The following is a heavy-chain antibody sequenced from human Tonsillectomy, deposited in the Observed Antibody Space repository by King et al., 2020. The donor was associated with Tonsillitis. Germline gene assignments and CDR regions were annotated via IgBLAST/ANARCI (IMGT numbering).Heavy chain of an antibody. V-gene: IGHV1-18*01. CDR2: ISAYNGNT. CDR1: GYTFTNYG. D-gene: IGHD6-13*01. J-gene: IGHJ3*02. CDR3: ARDRGLYSRGDASDI. Sequence: QLEQSGVEVKKPGASVKVSCKASGYTFTNYGISWVRQAPGQGLEWMGWISAYNGNTDYAQKFQGRVTMTTDTSTSTAYMELRSLRSDDTAVYYCARDRGLYSRGDASDIWGQGTLVTVSS.